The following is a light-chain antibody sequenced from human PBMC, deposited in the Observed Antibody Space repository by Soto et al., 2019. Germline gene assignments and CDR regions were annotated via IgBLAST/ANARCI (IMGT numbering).Light chain of an antibody. V-gene: IGKV3-20*01. J-gene: IGKJ4*01. CDR3: QQYGSSPLT. Sequence: EIVLTQSPGTLSLSPGERATLSCRASQSVSSSYLAGYQQKPGQAPRLLIYGASSRATGIPDRFSGSGSGTDFTLTISRLEPEDFAVYYCQQYGSSPLTFGGGPKVEMK. CDR1: QSVSSSY. CDR2: GAS.